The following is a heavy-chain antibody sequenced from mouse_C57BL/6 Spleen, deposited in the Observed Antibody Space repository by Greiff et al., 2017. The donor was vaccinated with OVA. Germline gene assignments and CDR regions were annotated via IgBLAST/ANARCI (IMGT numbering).Heavy chain of an antibody. Sequence: EVKLVESGGGLVKPGGSLKLSCAASGFTFSDYGMHWVRQAPEKGLEWVAYISSGSSTIYYADTVKGRFTISRDNAKNTLFLQMTSLRSEDTAMYYCAREGTAHSWFAYWGQGTLVTVSA. J-gene: IGHJ3*01. CDR3: AREGTAHSWFAY. V-gene: IGHV5-17*01. CDR1: GFTFSDYG. CDR2: ISSGSSTI. D-gene: IGHD3-2*02.